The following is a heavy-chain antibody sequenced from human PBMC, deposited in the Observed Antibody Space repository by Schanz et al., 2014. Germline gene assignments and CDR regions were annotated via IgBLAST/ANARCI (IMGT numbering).Heavy chain of an antibody. Sequence: EVQLVESGGGLVQPGGSLRLSCAASGFTLSNSDMHWVRQGTGKGLEWVSTIGYLGDTYYPDSVKGRFTVSRDSGQNSLYLQMSRLRAEDTALYYCARDFDDRRGYGSGYCLGDCMDVWGQGTTVTVSS. J-gene: IGHJ6*02. CDR1: GFTLSNSD. D-gene: IGHD3-10*01. V-gene: IGHV3-13*01. CDR3: ARDFDDRRGYGSGYCLGDCMDV. CDR2: IGYLGDT.